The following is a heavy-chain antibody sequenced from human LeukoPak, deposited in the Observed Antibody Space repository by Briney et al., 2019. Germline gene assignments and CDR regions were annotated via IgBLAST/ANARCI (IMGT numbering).Heavy chain of an antibody. CDR2: INPSGGST. CDR1: GYTFTSYY. J-gene: IGHJ4*02. D-gene: IGHD1-26*01. Sequence: GASVKVSCKASGYTFTSYYMRWVRQAPGQGLEWMGIINPSGGSTSYAQKFQGRVTMTRDTSTSTVYMELSSLRSEDTAVYYCASQRWELFFDYWGQGTLVTVSS. CDR3: ASQRWELFFDY. V-gene: IGHV1-46*01.